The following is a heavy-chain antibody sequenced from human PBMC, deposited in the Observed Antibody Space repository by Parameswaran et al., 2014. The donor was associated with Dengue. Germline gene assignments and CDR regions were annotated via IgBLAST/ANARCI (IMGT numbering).Heavy chain of an antibody. D-gene: IGHD2-2*01. V-gene: IGHV1-46*01. CDR3: ARELVVVPAAIYYYYGMDV. J-gene: IGHJ6*02. CDR2: INPSGGST. Sequence: WVRQAPGQGLEWMGIINPSGGSTSYAQKFQGRVTMTRDTSTSTVYMELSSLRSEDTAVYYCARELVVVPAAIYYYYGMDVWGQGTTVTVSS.